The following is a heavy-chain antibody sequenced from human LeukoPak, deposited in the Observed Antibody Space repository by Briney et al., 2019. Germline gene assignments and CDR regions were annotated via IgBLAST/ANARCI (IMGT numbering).Heavy chain of an antibody. CDR3: AREHGSGNAAFDI. J-gene: IGHJ3*02. V-gene: IGHV4-59*01. CDR1: GGSISSYY. Sequence: KSSETLSLTCTVSGGSISSYYWSWIRQPPGKGLEWIGYIYYSGSTNYNPSLKSRVTISVDTSKNQFSLKLSSVTAADTAVYYCAREHGSGNAAFDIWGQGTMVTVSS. CDR2: IYYSGST. D-gene: IGHD3-10*01.